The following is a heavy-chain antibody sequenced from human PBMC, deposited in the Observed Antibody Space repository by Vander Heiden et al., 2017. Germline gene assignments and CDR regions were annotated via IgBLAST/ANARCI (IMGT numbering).Heavy chain of an antibody. D-gene: IGHD6-13*01. CDR3: ARLPTPYSSSWYVYYYYYGMDV. CDR2: IYYSGST. CDR1: GGSISSSSSS. Sequence: QLQLQESGPGLVKPSETLSLTCTVSGGSISSSSSSWGWIRQPPGKGLEWIGIIYYSGSTYYNPSLKSRVTISVDTSKNQFSLKLSSVTAADTAVYYCARLPTPYSSSWYVYYYYYGMDVWGQGTTVTVSS. J-gene: IGHJ6*02. V-gene: IGHV4-39*01.